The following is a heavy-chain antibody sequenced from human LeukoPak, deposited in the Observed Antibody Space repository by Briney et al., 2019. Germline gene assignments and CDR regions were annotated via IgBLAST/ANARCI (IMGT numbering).Heavy chain of an antibody. Sequence: TGGSLRLSCAASGFIFSSYGMHWVRQAPGKGLEWVAVIWYDGSNKYYADSVKGRFTISRDNSKNTLYLQMNSLRAEDTAVFYCARGYSSGWPDYWGQGTLVTVSS. CDR3: ARGYSSGWPDY. CDR1: GFIFSSYG. J-gene: IGHJ4*02. CDR2: IWYDGSNK. D-gene: IGHD6-19*01. V-gene: IGHV3-33*01.